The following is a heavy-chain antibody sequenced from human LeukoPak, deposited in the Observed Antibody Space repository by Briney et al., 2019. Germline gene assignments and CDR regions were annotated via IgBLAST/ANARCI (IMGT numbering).Heavy chain of an antibody. CDR2: VSWNSGSR. J-gene: IGHJ3*02. D-gene: IGHD1-26*01. Sequence: LAGGSLRLSCAASGFMFDDYTMHWVRQAPGKGLEWVSGVSWNSGSRDYADSVQGRFTISRDNAKNSLYLQMNSLRAEDMAVYYCAKDMTPGATTRGAFDIWGQGTMVTVSS. CDR3: AKDMTPGATTRGAFDI. CDR1: GFMFDDYT. V-gene: IGHV3-9*03.